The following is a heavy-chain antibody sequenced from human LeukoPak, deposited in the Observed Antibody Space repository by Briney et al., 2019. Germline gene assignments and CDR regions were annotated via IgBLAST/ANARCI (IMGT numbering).Heavy chain of an antibody. CDR1: GGSFSVYY. J-gene: IGHJ5*02. CDR2: INHSGST. V-gene: IGHV4-34*01. CDR3: ARKEYSSSSLWFDP. Sequence: SETLSLTCAVSGGSFSVYYWSWIRQPPGKGLEWIWEINHSGSTNYNPSPKRRVTISVDTSKNQFSLKLKPVTAADTAVYYCARKEYSSSSLWFDPWGQGTLVTVSS. D-gene: IGHD6-6*01.